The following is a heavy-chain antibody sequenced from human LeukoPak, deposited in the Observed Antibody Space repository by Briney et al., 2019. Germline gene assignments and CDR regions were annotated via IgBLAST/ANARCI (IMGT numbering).Heavy chain of an antibody. D-gene: IGHD6-6*01. CDR1: GGSLRIYY. CDR3: ARHAGNKGSSSLIDY. V-gene: IGHV4-59*08. Sequence: SETLSLTCSVSGGSLRIYYWICFRQPPGKGREWIAYIYYSGTTNYNPSLKSRVTISLDTSKNQVSLNLRSVTATDTAVYYCARHAGNKGSSSLIDYWGQGTLVTVSS. CDR2: IYYSGTT. J-gene: IGHJ4*02.